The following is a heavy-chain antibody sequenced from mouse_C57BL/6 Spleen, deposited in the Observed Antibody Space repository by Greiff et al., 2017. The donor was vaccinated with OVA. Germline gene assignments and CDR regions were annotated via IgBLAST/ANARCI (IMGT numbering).Heavy chain of an antibody. Sequence: QVQLQQPGAELVKPGALVKLSCKASGYTFTSYWMHWVKQRPGQGLEWIGMIHPNSGSTNYNEKFKSKATLTVDKSSSTAYMQLSSLTSEDSAVYYCARGVYYDYGFDYWGQGTTLTVSS. J-gene: IGHJ2*01. CDR2: IHPNSGST. V-gene: IGHV1-64*01. CDR1: GYTFTSYW. D-gene: IGHD2-4*01. CDR3: ARGVYYDYGFDY.